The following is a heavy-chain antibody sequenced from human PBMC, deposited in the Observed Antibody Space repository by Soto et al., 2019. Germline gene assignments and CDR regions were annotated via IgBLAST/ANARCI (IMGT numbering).Heavy chain of an antibody. CDR1: GYTFSTYG. D-gene: IGHD6-19*01. CDR2: ISAYNGDT. V-gene: IGHV1-18*01. CDR3: VIFSSGKIDY. Sequence: QVQLVQSGAEVKKPGASVKVSCKASGYTFSTYGINWVRQAPGQGLEWMGWISAYNGDTNYAQKLKGRVTMTTDTSSSTAYMELRSLRSDDTAVYYCVIFSSGKIDYWGQGTLVTVSS. J-gene: IGHJ4*02.